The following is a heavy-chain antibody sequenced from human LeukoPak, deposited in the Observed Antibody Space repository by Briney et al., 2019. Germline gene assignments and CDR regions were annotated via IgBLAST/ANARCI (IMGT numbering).Heavy chain of an antibody. Sequence: GGSLRLSCTASGFTFASYAMAWVRQAPGKGLEWVSGISGYGRSIFYADSVKGRFTISRDNSKNTLYLQMDGLRVEDTAVYYCAKVAQLGITMIVELKPCYFDYWGQGTLVTVSS. D-gene: IGHD3-22*01. V-gene: IGHV3-23*01. CDR1: GFTFASYA. CDR3: AKVAQLGITMIVELKPCYFDY. J-gene: IGHJ4*02. CDR2: ISGYGRSI.